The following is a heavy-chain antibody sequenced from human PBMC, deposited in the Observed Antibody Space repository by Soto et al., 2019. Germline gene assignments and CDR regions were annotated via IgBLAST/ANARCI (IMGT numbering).Heavy chain of an antibody. V-gene: IGHV4-39*01. D-gene: IGHD5-18*01. CDR1: GGSISSSSYY. CDR3: ARLDTAMVRTAAYYFDS. Sequence: QLQLQESGPGLVKPSETLSLTCTVSGGSISSSSYYWGWIRQPPGKGLEWIGSIYYSGSTYYNPSLKSRVPISVDTPKTQSSLKLSSVTAADTAVYYCARLDTAMVRTAAYYFDSWGQGTLGTVSS. CDR2: IYYSGST. J-gene: IGHJ4*02.